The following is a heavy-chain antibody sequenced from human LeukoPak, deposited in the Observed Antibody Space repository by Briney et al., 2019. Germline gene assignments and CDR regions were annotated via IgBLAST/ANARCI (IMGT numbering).Heavy chain of an antibody. CDR2: ISYDGSNK. D-gene: IGHD4-23*01. Sequence: GGSLRLSCAASGFTFSSYAMHWVRQAPGKGLEWVAVISYDGSNKYYADSVKGRFTISRAKNTLYLQMNSLRAEDTAVYYCARDNSGMDVWGQGTTVTVSS. CDR3: ARDNSGMDV. J-gene: IGHJ6*02. CDR1: GFTFSSYA. V-gene: IGHV3-30-3*01.